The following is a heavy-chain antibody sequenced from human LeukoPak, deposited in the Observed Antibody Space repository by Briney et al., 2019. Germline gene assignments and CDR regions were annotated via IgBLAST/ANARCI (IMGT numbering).Heavy chain of an antibody. CDR3: ARDKVPSIAARPGPYYFDY. Sequence: GASVKVSCKASGGTFSSYAISWVRQAPGQGLEWMGGIIPIFGTANYAQKFQGRVTITADKSTSTAYMELSSLRSEDTAVYYCARDKVPSIAARPGPYYFDYWGQGTLVTVSS. CDR1: GGTFSSYA. V-gene: IGHV1-69*06. D-gene: IGHD6-6*01. CDR2: IIPIFGTA. J-gene: IGHJ4*02.